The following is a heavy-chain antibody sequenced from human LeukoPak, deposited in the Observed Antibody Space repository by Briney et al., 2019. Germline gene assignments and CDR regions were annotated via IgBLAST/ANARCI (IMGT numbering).Heavy chain of an antibody. D-gene: IGHD1-26*01. CDR2: IYYSGST. CDR3: AVDRGPDNWFDP. V-gene: IGHV4-39*01. J-gene: IGHJ5*02. Sequence: PSETLSLTCTVSGGSISSSSYYWGWIRQPPGKGLEWIGSIYYSGSTYYNPSLKSRVTISVDTSKNQFSLKLSSVTAADTAVYYCAVDRGPDNWFDPWGQGTLVTVSS. CDR1: GGSISSSSYY.